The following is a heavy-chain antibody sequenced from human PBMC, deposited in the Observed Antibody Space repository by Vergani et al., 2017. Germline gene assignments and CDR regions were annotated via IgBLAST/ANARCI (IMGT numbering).Heavy chain of an antibody. J-gene: IGHJ5*02. CDR2: IYYSGST. CDR3: ARTYRTGNWFDP. D-gene: IGHD1-14*01. V-gene: IGHV4-59*01. CDR1: GGPISSYY. Sequence: QVQLQESGPGRVKPSETLSLTCTVSGGPISSYYWSWIRQPPGKGLEWIGYIYYSGSTNYNPSLKSRVTISVDTSKNQFSLKLSSVTAADTAVYYCARTYRTGNWFDPWGQGTLVTVSS.